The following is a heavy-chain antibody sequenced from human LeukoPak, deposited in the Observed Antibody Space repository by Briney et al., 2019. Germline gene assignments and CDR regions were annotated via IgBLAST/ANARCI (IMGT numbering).Heavy chain of an antibody. D-gene: IGHD2-2*01. CDR1: GFTFSSYG. CDR3: ASGGYCSSTSCWLDY. CDR2: ISGSGGST. V-gene: IGHV3-23*01. J-gene: IGHJ4*02. Sequence: PGGTLRLSCAASGFTFSSYGMSWVRQAPGKGLEWVSAISGSGGSTYYADSVKGRFTISRDNSKNTLYLQMNSLRAEDTAVYYCASGGYCSSTSCWLDYWGQGTLVTVSS.